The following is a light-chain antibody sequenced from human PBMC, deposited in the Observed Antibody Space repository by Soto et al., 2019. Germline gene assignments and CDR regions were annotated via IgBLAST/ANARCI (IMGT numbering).Light chain of an antibody. J-gene: IGKJ4*01. CDR1: QSISSW. Sequence: DSQMTQYPSTLSASIGDRVTITCRARQSISSWLAWYQQKPGKAPKLLISKASTLQSGVPPRFSGSGSGTEFALTISSLQPDDFATYYCQQYESYPMTSGGGTKVEIK. CDR2: KAS. V-gene: IGKV1-5*03. CDR3: QQYESYPMT.